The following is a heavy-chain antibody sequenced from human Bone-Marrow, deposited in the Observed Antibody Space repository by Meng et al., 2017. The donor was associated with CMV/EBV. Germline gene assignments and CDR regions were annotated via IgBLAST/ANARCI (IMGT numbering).Heavy chain of an antibody. CDR1: GFTFSTYE. CDR2: ISTSGSTI. Sequence: GESLKISCVASGFTFSTYEMNWVRKAPGKGLEWVSYISTSGSTIYHADSVKGRFTISRDNANNSLYLQMNSLRAEDTAIYYCARLYSSSSGKVMDVWGQGTTVTVSS. CDR3: ARLYSSSSGKVMDV. V-gene: IGHV3-48*03. J-gene: IGHJ6*02. D-gene: IGHD6-6*01.